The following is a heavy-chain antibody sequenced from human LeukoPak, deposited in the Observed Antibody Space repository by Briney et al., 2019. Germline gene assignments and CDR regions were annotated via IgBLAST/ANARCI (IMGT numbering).Heavy chain of an antibody. D-gene: IGHD3-10*01. Sequence: GGSLRLSCAASGFTFSSYAMTWVRQAPGKGLEWVSAISGSGSTTYYADSVKGRSTISRDNSKNTLYLQMSSLRAEDTAVYYCAKVGDYYGSGKYSNFDYWGQGTLVTVSS. CDR1: GFTFSSYA. CDR3: AKVGDYYGSGKYSNFDY. CDR2: ISGSGSTT. V-gene: IGHV3-23*01. J-gene: IGHJ4*02.